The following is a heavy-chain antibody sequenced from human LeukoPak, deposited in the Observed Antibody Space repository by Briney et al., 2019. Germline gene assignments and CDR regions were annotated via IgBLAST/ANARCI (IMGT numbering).Heavy chain of an antibody. J-gene: IGHJ4*02. CDR1: GFTFSSSA. Sequence: GGSLRLSCAASGFTFSSSAMSWVRQAPGKGLEWVSAFSGSGGSTYYADSVKGRFTISRDNSKNTLYLQMNSLRAEDTAVYYCAKDLGSGYSYGYFDYWGQGTLVTVSS. V-gene: IGHV3-23*01. D-gene: IGHD5-18*01. CDR3: AKDLGSGYSYGYFDY. CDR2: FSGSGGST.